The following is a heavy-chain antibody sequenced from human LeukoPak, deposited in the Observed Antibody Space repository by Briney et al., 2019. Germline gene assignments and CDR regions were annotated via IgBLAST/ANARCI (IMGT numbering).Heavy chain of an antibody. D-gene: IGHD3-22*01. J-gene: IGHJ3*02. CDR3: ASIRNTYYYDPDAFDI. CDR1: GGSFSGYY. CDR2: INHXXXT. Sequence: PSETLSLTCAVYGGSFSGYYXXXXXXPXGXXXXXXXXINHXXXTNYNPSXKXXXXXXVDTSKNQFSLKLSSVTAADTAVYYCASIRNTYYYDPDAFDIWGQGTMVTVSS. V-gene: IGHV4-34*01.